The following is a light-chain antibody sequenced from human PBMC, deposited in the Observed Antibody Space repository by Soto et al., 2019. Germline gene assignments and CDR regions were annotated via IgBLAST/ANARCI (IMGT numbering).Light chain of an antibody. Sequence: EIVMTQSPATLSVSPGENAALSCRASQSVSINVAWYQQKSGQAPRLLIYGGYSRDTGIPARFSGTVSGTEFTLTISSVQSEAFAVSYCQQYNTWPLTFGGGTKVEI. CDR1: QSVSIN. V-gene: IGKV3D-15*01. J-gene: IGKJ4*01. CDR3: QQYNTWPLT. CDR2: GGY.